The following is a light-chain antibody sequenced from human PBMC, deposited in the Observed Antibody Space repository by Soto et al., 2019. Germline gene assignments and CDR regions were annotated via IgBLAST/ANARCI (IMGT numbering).Light chain of an antibody. CDR2: GAS. CDR1: QSVSSSD. J-gene: IGKJ2*01. V-gene: IGKV3-20*01. Sequence: EIVLTQSPGTLSLSPGDRATLSCRASQSVSSSDLAWYQQKPGQAPRLLIYGASTRATGIPDRFSGSGSRTDFTLTISRLEPEEFAVYYCQQYGGSPLYTFGLGTKLEIK. CDR3: QQYGGSPLYT.